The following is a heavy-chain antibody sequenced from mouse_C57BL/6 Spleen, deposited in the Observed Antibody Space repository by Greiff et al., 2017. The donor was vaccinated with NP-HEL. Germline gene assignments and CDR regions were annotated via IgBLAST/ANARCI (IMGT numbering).Heavy chain of an antibody. V-gene: IGHV3-6*01. D-gene: IGHD1-1*01. CDR2: ISYDGSN. J-gene: IGHJ1*03. CDR3: ARAPSYYGVPYWYFDV. Sequence: VQLQESGPGLVKPSQSLSLTCSVTGYSITSGYYWNWIRQFPGNKLEWMGYISYDGSNNYNPSLKNRISITRDTSKNQFFLKLNSVTTEDTATYYCARAPSYYGVPYWYFDVWGTGTTVTVSS. CDR1: GYSITSGYY.